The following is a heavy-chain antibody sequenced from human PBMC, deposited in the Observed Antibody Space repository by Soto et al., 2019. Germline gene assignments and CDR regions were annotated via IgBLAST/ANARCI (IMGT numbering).Heavy chain of an antibody. CDR1: GFTFSSYS. J-gene: IGHJ4*02. V-gene: IGHV3-48*02. Sequence: EVQLVESGGGLVQPGGSLRLSCAASGFTFSSYSMNWVRQAPGKGLEWVSYISNSSSTIYYADSVKGRFTISRDNAKNSLYLQMNSLRDEDTAVYYCARDADGAIAASYYFDYWGQGTLVTVSS. CDR3: ARDADGAIAASYYFDY. D-gene: IGHD2-15*01. CDR2: ISNSSSTI.